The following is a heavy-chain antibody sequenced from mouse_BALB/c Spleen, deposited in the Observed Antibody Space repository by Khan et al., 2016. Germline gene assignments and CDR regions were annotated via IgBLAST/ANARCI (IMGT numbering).Heavy chain of an antibody. CDR2: ISYSGTH. Sequence: EVQLQESGPGLVKPSQSLSLTCTVTGYSITSDYAWNWIRQFPGNKLEWMGYISYSGTHTYNPSLKSRISITRDTSKNQFFLQLNSVTTEDTATYYCARWLDAMDYWGQGTSVTVSS. J-gene: IGHJ4*01. V-gene: IGHV3-2*02. CDR1: GYSITSDYA. CDR3: ARWLDAMDY. D-gene: IGHD2-2*01.